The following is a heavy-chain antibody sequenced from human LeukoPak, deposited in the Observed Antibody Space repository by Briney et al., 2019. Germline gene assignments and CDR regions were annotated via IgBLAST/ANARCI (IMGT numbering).Heavy chain of an antibody. CDR3: ARRDPITAAGDY. D-gene: IGHD6-13*01. V-gene: IGHV4-59*01. Sequence: SETLSLTCTVSGGSISSYYWSWIRQPPGKGLEWIGYIYYSGSTNYNPSLKSRVTISVDTSKNQFSLKLSSVTAADTAAYYCARRDPITAAGDYWGQGTLVTVSS. CDR2: IYYSGST. J-gene: IGHJ4*02. CDR1: GGSISSYY.